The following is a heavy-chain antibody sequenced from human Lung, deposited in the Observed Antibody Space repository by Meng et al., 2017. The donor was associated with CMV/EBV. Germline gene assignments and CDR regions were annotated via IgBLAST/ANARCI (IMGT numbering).Heavy chain of an antibody. CDR1: GFTLSSYW. CDR2: INSDDSTT. D-gene: IGHD3-22*01. J-gene: IGHJ4*02. V-gene: IGHV3-74*03. Sequence: SXAASGFTLSSYWVHWVRQVPGKGLVWVSRINSDDSTTTYADSVKGRFTISRDNAKNSLYLQMNSLRAEDTAVYYCATVRYYYDSSGYPYYWGQXTLVTVSS. CDR3: ATVRYYYDSSGYPYY.